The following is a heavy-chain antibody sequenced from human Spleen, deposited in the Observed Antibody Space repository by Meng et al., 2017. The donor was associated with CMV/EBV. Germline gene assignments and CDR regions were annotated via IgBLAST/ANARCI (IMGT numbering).Heavy chain of an antibody. Sequence: GESLKISCTASGFTFSSYTMNWVRQPPGKGLEWVSYISSSGRAVHYADSLRGRFTVSRDNAKNSLYLQMNSLRAEDTAVYYCAREVVVPSAIRYYYYGMDVWGQGTTVTVSS. D-gene: IGHD2-2*02. CDR1: GFTFSSYT. CDR2: ISSSGRAV. V-gene: IGHV3-48*04. J-gene: IGHJ6*02. CDR3: AREVVVPSAIRYYYYGMDV.